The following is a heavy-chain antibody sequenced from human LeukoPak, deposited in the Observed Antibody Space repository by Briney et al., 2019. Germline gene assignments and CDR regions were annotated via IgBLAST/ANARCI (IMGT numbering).Heavy chain of an antibody. V-gene: IGHV4-30-4*01. CDR3: ARDYYDSSGYYRHAFDI. Sequence: SQTLSLTCTVSGGSISSGDHYWSWIRQPPGKGLEWIGYIYYSGTTYYNPSLKSRVTISVDTSKNQFSLKLSSVTAADTAVYYCARDYYDSSGYYRHAFDIWGQGTMVTVSS. CDR1: GGSISSGDHY. D-gene: IGHD3-22*01. J-gene: IGHJ3*02. CDR2: IYYSGTT.